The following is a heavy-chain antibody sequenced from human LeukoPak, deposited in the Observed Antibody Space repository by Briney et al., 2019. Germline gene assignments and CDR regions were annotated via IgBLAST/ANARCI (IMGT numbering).Heavy chain of an antibody. CDR3: ARATYPAYCSGGTCYSTQDAFDL. CDR1: GYTFTNFD. V-gene: IGHV1-8*01. Sequence: GASVKVSCKASGYTFTNFDVNWVRQAPGQGLEWMGWMNPNINDTVSAQNFQGRLTLTRDTSISTAYMELRSLRSDDTAVYYCARATYPAYCSGGTCYSTQDAFDLWGQGTMVVVSS. D-gene: IGHD2-15*01. CDR2: MNPNINDT. J-gene: IGHJ3*01.